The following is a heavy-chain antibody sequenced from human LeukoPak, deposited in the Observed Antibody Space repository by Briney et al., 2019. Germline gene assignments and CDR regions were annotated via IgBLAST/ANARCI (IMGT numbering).Heavy chain of an antibody. J-gene: IGHJ4*02. CDR1: GFTFGDYA. CDR3: TRGLVATISDYFDY. Sequence: GGSLRLSCTASGFTFGDYAMSWFRQAPGKGLEWVGFIRSKAYGGTTEYAASVKGRFTISRDDSKSIAYLQMNSLKTKDTAVYYCTRGLVATISDYFDYWGQGTLVTVSS. CDR2: IRSKAYGGTT. D-gene: IGHD5-12*01. V-gene: IGHV3-49*03.